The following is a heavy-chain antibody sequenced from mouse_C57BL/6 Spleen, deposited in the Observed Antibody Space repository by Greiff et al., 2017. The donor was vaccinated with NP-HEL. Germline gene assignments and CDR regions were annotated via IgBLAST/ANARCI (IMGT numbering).Heavy chain of an antibody. CDR1: GFTFSDYG. J-gene: IGHJ4*01. Sequence: EVQLVESGGGLVKPGGSLKLSCAASGFTFSDYGMHWVRQAPEKGLEWVAYISSGSSTIYYADTVKGRFTISRDNAKNTLFLQMTSLRSEDTAMYYCARNGYDGGNAMDYWGQGTSVTVSS. CDR3: ARNGYDGGNAMDY. D-gene: IGHD2-2*01. CDR2: ISSGSSTI. V-gene: IGHV5-17*01.